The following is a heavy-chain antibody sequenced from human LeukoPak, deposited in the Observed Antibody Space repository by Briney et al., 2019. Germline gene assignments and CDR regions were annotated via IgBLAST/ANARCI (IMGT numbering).Heavy chain of an antibody. J-gene: IGHJ1*01. CDR3: ARDPGHSGSQN. CDR1: GGTFSSFA. CDR2: IAPIFGTA. V-gene: IGHV1-69*01. Sequence: SVTVSSKASGGTFSSFAIYWVRQAPGQGLEWMGGIAPIFGTANYAQKFQGRVTVTADESTSTAYMELSSLRSEDTAVYYCARDPGHSGSQNWGKGTVVTVSS. D-gene: IGHD1-26*01.